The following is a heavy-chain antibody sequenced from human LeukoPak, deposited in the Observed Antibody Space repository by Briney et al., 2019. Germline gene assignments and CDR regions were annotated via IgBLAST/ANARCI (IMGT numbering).Heavy chain of an antibody. CDR2: IYSDGST. D-gene: IGHD3/OR15-3a*01. V-gene: IGHV3-53*01. J-gene: IGHJ5*02. CDR3: ARGAAAWTQFDP. CDR1: GFTVSSNY. Sequence: GGSLRLSCAASGFTVSSNYMNWVRQAPGKGLEWVSVIYSDGSTYYADSVKGRFTISRDNSKNTLYLQMNSLRAEDTAVYYCARGAAAWTQFDPWGQGTLVTVSS.